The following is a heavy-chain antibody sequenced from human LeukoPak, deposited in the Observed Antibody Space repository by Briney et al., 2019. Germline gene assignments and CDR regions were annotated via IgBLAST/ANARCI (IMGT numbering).Heavy chain of an antibody. Sequence: SETLSLTCTVSGGSISSSSYYWGWIRQPPGKGLEWIGRIYTSGSTNYNPSLKSRVTMSVDTSKNQFSLKLSSVTAADTAVYYCARDLAYSSSWYSFGAFDIWGQGTMVTVSS. J-gene: IGHJ3*02. CDR1: GGSISSSSYY. D-gene: IGHD6-13*01. CDR3: ARDLAYSSSWYSFGAFDI. CDR2: IYTSGST. V-gene: IGHV4-39*07.